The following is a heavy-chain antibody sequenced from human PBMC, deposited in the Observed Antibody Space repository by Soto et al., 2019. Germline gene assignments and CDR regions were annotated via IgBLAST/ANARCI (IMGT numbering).Heavy chain of an antibody. CDR2: IYYSGST. CDR1: GGSISRYY. Sequence: PSETLSLTCTVSGGSISRYYWSWIRQPPGKGLEWIGYIYYSGSTNYNPSLKSRVTISVDTSKNQFSLKLSSVTAADTAVYYCARADYDILTGYLRPDYYYYGMDVWGQGTTVTVS. D-gene: IGHD3-9*01. V-gene: IGHV4-59*01. CDR3: ARADYDILTGYLRPDYYYYGMDV. J-gene: IGHJ6*02.